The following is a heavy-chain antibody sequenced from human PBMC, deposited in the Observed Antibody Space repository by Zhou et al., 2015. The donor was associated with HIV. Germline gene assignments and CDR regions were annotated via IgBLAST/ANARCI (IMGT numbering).Heavy chain of an antibody. CDR2: IIPILGIA. D-gene: IGHD4-11*01. J-gene: IGHJ6*02. Sequence: QVQLVQSGAEVKKPGSSVKVSCKASGGTFSSYTISWVRQAPGQGLEWMGRIIPILGIANYAQKFQGRVTITADKSTSTAYMELSSLRSEDTAVYYCARDLGHDYSNYGAYYYGMDVWGQGTTVTVSS. CDR3: ARDLGHDYSNYGAYYYGMDV. CDR1: GGTFSSYT. V-gene: IGHV1-69*08.